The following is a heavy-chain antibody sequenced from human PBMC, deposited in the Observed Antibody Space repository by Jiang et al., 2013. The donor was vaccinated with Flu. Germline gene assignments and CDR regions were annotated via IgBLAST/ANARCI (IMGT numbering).Heavy chain of an antibody. D-gene: IGHD5-18*01. CDR2: IDPSDSYI. Sequence: GAEVKKPGESLRISCKGSGYSFTSYWISWVRQMPGKGLEWMGRIDPSDSYINYNASFRGHVTISADKSINTAYLQWSSLKASDTAMYYCARHFPQYTDYYGMDVWGQGTTVTVSS. J-gene: IGHJ6*02. CDR1: GYSFTSYW. V-gene: IGHV5-10-1*01. CDR3: ARHFPQYTDYYGMDV.